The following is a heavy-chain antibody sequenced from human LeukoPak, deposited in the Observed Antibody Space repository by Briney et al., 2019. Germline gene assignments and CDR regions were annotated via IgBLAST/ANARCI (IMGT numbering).Heavy chain of an antibody. J-gene: IGHJ4*02. Sequence: GGSLRLSCAASGFSFNNYAMNWVRQAPGKGLEWVANIKEDGSEKYYVDSVKGRSTISRDNAKTSLYLQMNSLRAEDTAVYYCARSELSPSDFDYWGQGALVTVSS. CDR1: GFSFNNYA. CDR3: ARSELSPSDFDY. CDR2: IKEDGSEK. D-gene: IGHD1-1*01. V-gene: IGHV3-7*01.